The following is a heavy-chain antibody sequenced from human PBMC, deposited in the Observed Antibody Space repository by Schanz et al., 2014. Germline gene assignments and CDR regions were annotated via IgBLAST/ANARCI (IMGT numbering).Heavy chain of an antibody. D-gene: IGHD1-26*01. CDR1: GFGFSSYS. CDR3: ARGGSGSHYRLGY. J-gene: IGHJ4*02. Sequence: EVQLVESGGGLIQPGGSLRLSCAASGFGFSSYSMNWVRQAPGKGLEWVSYISGSSRTIYYADSMKGRFTVSRDNAENALYLQMNSLRAEDTGLYFCARGGSGSHYRLGYWGQGTLVTVSS. V-gene: IGHV3-48*01. CDR2: ISGSSRTI.